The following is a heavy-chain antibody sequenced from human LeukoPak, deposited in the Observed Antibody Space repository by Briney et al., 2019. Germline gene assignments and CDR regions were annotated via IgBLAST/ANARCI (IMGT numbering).Heavy chain of an antibody. CDR1: GFTFDDYA. CDR3: AKDFGDSLDY. J-gene: IGHJ4*02. Sequence: PGGSLRLSCAASGFTFDDYAMHWVRQAPGKGLEWVSGISWNSGSIGYADSVKGRFTISRDNAKNSLYLQMNSLRAEDTALYYCAKDFGDSLDYWGQGTLVTVSS. V-gene: IGHV3-9*01. D-gene: IGHD4-17*01. CDR2: ISWNSGSI.